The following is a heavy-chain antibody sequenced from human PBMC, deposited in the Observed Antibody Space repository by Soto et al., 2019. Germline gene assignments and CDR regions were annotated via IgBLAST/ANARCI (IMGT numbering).Heavy chain of an antibody. D-gene: IGHD2-2*01. CDR3: ARDIVVVPAAIGYYYYYGMDV. CDR1: GGTFSSYA. Sequence: SVKVSCKASGGTFSSYAISWVRQAPGQGLEWMGGIIPIFGTANYAQKFQGRVTITADESTSTAYMELSSLRSEDTAVYYCARDIVVVPAAIGYYYYYGMDVWGQGTTVTVSS. CDR2: IIPIFGTA. J-gene: IGHJ6*02. V-gene: IGHV1-69*13.